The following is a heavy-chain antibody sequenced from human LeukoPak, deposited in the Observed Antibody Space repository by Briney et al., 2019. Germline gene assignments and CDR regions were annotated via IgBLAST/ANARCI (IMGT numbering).Heavy chain of an antibody. CDR1: GDLITAYY. CDR3: ASNTGTVFDN. CDR2: VYYSGKT. J-gene: IGHJ4*02. Sequence: SETLSLTCTVSGDLITAYYWSWIRQAPGKGLEWIGYVYYSGKTEYNPSPRSRVTISLEMSNHQFSLKLTSVTAADTAVYYCASNTGTVFDNWGQGALVTVSS. D-gene: IGHD1-1*01. V-gene: IGHV4-59*01.